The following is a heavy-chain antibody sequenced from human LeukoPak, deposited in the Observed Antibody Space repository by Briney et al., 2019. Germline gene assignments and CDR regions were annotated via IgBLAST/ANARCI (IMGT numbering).Heavy chain of an antibody. CDR2: ISISGGNT. J-gene: IGHJ4*02. CDR3: VKGVKWELPFDY. D-gene: IGHD1-26*01. Sequence: GGSLRLSCAASGFTFRSYAMSWVRQAPGKGLEWVSAISISGGNTYYAGPVKGRFTISRDNSKNTLYLQMNSLRAEDTAVYYCVKGVKWELPFDYWGREPWSPSPQ. V-gene: IGHV3-23*01. CDR1: GFTFRSYA.